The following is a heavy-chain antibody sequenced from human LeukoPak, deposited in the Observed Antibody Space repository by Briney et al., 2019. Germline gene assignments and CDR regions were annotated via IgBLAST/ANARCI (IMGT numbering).Heavy chain of an antibody. CDR1: GGSVSSGSYY. D-gene: IGHD3-9*01. CDR2: IYYSGTT. V-gene: IGHV4-61*01. Sequence: SETLSLTCTVSGGSVSSGSYYWSWIRQPPGKGLEWIAYIYYSGTTNYSPSLKSRVTISVDTSKNQFSLKLTSVTATDTAVYYCARVNDILTGYPFDYWGQGTLVTVSS. CDR3: ARVNDILTGYPFDY. J-gene: IGHJ4*02.